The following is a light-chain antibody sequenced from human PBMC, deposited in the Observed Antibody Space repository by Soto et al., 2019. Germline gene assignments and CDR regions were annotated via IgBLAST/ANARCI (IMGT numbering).Light chain of an antibody. Sequence: QSALTQPASVSGSPGQSITISCTGTSSDVGGYNYVSWYQQHPGKAPKLIIYDVSNRPSGVSNRFSGSKSGNTASLTISGXXXXXXXXXXXSSYTSSSTLDVVFGGGTKLTV. J-gene: IGLJ2*01. CDR2: DVS. CDR3: SSYTSSSTLDVV. V-gene: IGLV2-14*01. CDR1: SSDVGGYNY.